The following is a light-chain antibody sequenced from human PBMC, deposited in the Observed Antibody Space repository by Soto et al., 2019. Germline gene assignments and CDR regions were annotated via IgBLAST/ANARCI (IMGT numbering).Light chain of an antibody. Sequence: EIVLTQSPATLSLSPGERATLSCRASQSVSRYLAWYQQKPGQAPRLLIYDASNRATGIPARFSGSGSGTDFTLTISTLEPEDFAVYYCQQRSSWPRLTVGGGTKVDIK. J-gene: IGKJ4*01. CDR3: QQRSSWPRLT. V-gene: IGKV3-11*01. CDR2: DAS. CDR1: QSVSRY.